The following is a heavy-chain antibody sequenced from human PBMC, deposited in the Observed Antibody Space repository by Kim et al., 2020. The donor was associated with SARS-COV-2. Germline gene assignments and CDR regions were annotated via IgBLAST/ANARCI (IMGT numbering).Heavy chain of an antibody. CDR3: ARGRGLDY. Sequence: RGSTYYNPSPKSRVTISVEPSKNQFSLKLSSVTAADTAVYYCARGRGLDYWGQGTLVTVSS. J-gene: IGHJ4*02. D-gene: IGHD3-16*01. CDR2: RGST. V-gene: IGHV4-31*02.